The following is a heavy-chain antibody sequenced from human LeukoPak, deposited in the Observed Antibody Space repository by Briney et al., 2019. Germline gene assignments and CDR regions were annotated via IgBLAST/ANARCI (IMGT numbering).Heavy chain of an antibody. V-gene: IGHV3-74*03. Sequence: PGGSLRLSCGASGFNFGYYWMDWVRHGPGKGLVWVSSIHSYVSDTTYAESVNGRFTISRDNAKNTLSLEINSLNVDDTAVYFCARGGVGSFDLWGQGTLVTVSS. J-gene: IGHJ4*02. CDR3: ARGGVGSFDL. CDR1: GFNFGYYW. D-gene: IGHD3-10*01. CDR2: IHSYVSDT.